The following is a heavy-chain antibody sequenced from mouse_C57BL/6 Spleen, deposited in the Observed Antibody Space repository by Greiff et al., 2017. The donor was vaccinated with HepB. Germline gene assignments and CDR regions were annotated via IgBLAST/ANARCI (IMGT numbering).Heavy chain of an antibody. V-gene: IGHV1-82*01. J-gene: IGHJ2*01. D-gene: IGHD1-1*01. CDR2: IYPGDGDT. CDR1: GYAFSSSW. CDR3: ERGAYYGSSFDY. Sequence: QVQLQQSGPELVKPGASVKISCKASGYAFSSSWMNWVKQRPGKGLEWIGRIYPGDGDTNYNGKFKGKATLTADKSSSTAYMQLSSLTSEDSAVYFCERGAYYGSSFDYWGQGTTLTVSS.